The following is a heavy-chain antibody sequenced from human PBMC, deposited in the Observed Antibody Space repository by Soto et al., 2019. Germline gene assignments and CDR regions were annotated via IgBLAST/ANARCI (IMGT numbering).Heavy chain of an antibody. J-gene: IGHJ5*02. Sequence: QVQLVQSGAEVKKPGSSVKVSCKASGGTFSSYTISWVRQAPGQGLEWMGRIIPILGIANYAQKFQGRVTITADKSTSTAYMELSSLRSEDSAVYYCASATVENWFDPWGQGTLVTVSS. D-gene: IGHD1-1*01. V-gene: IGHV1-69*02. CDR1: GGTFSSYT. CDR3: ASATVENWFDP. CDR2: IIPILGIA.